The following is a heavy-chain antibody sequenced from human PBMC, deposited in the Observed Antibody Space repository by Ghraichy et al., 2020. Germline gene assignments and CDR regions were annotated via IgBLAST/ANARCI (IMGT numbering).Heavy chain of an antibody. CDR3: AKDRAYRGFGETGGMDV. J-gene: IGHJ6*02. Sequence: GGSLRLSCAASGFTFDDYAMHWVRQAPGKGLEWVSGISWNSGSIGYADSVKGRFTISRDNAKNSLYLQMNSLRAEDTALYYCAKDRAYRGFGETGGMDVWGQGTTVTVSS. CDR2: ISWNSGSI. D-gene: IGHD3-10*01. CDR1: GFTFDDYA. V-gene: IGHV3-9*01.